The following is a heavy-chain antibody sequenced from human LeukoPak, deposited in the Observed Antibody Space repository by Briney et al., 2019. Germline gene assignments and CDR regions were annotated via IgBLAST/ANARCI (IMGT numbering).Heavy chain of an antibody. Sequence: PGGSLRLSCAASGFTFSSYAMSWVRQAPGKGLEWVSAISGSGGSTYYADSVKGRFTISRDNSKNTLYLQMNSLRAEDTAVYYCAKDQRAVAGTFGAENYWGQGTPVTVSS. CDR2: ISGSGGST. CDR1: GFTFSSYA. V-gene: IGHV3-23*01. D-gene: IGHD6-19*01. CDR3: AKDQRAVAGTFGAENY. J-gene: IGHJ4*02.